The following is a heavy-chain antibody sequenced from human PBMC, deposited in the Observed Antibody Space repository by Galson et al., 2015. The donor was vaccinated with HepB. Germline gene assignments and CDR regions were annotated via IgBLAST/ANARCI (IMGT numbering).Heavy chain of an antibody. CDR1: GFTFSSYG. CDR2: ISYDGSNK. D-gene: IGHD2-15*01. V-gene: IGHV3-30*18. J-gene: IGHJ4*02. CDR3: AKEGVVAATRTVFADY. Sequence: SLRLSCAASGFTFSSYGMHWVRQAPGKGLEWVAVISYDGSNKYYADSVKGRFTISRDNSKNTLYLQMNSLRAEDTAVYYCAKEGVVAATRTVFADYWGQGTLVTVSS.